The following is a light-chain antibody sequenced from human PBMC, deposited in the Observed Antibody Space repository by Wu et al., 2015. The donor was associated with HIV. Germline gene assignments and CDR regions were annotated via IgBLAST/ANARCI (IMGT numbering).Light chain of an antibody. CDR3: QHYGSSPPFT. CDR1: QSVSSSY. J-gene: IGKJ3*01. Sequence: EIVMTQSPATLSVSPGERATLSCRASQSVSSSYLDWYQQKPGQAPRLLIYGASSRATGIPDRFSGSGSGTDFSLTISRLEPADFAVYYCQHYGSSPPFTFGPGTKVDIK. V-gene: IGKV3-20*01. CDR2: GAS.